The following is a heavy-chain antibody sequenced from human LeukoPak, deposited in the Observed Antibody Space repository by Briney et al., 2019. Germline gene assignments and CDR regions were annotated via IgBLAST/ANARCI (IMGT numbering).Heavy chain of an antibody. D-gene: IGHD4-17*01. J-gene: IGHJ4*02. V-gene: IGHV3-23*01. Sequence: GGSLRLSCAASGFTFSNSAMSWVRQAPGKGLEWVSTISGTGGSMYFADSVKGRFSISRDNSENALYLQMNSLRADDTAVFYCAHRYGDYWGQGTRVTVSS. CDR2: ISGTGGSM. CDR3: AHRYGDY. CDR1: GFTFSNSA.